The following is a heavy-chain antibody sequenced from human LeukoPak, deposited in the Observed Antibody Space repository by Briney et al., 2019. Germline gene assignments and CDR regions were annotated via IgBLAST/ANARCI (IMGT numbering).Heavy chain of an antibody. CDR1: GFTFSSYS. Sequence: GGSLRLSCAASGFTFSSYSMNWVRQAPGEGLEWVSSISSSSSYIYYADSVKGRSTISRDNAKNSLYLQMNSLRAEDTAVYYCARDHEYSSSSVYYYGMDVWGQGTTVTVSS. V-gene: IGHV3-21*01. CDR2: ISSSSSYI. J-gene: IGHJ6*02. CDR3: ARDHEYSSSSVYYYGMDV. D-gene: IGHD6-6*01.